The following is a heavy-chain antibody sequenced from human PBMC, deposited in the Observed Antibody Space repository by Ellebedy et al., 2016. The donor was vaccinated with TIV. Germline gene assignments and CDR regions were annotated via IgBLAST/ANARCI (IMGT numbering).Heavy chain of an antibody. J-gene: IGHJ4*02. CDR1: GGTFSSCV. Sequence: ASVKVSCKSSGGTFSSCVINWVRQAPGQGLEWMGRTIPILGIANYAEKFQGRVTMTADRTTIKAYMEMSSLRSEDTAVYFCARDHGLEMAADSWGQGTLVSVSS. V-gene: IGHV1-69*04. CDR3: ARDHGLEMAADS. D-gene: IGHD5-24*01. CDR2: TIPILGIA.